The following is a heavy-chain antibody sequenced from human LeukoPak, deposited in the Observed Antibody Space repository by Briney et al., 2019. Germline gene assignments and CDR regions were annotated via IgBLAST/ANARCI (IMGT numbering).Heavy chain of an antibody. CDR3: ARHLRGDYSNSWFDP. V-gene: IGHV4-59*08. Sequence: SETLSLTCTVSGGSISSYYWSWLRQPPGKGLEWIGYIYYSGSTNYNPSLKSRVTISVDTSKNQFSLKLTSVTAADTALYYCARHLRGDYSNSWFDPWGQGTLVTVSS. CDR1: GGSISSYY. CDR2: IYYSGST. J-gene: IGHJ5*02. D-gene: IGHD4-11*01.